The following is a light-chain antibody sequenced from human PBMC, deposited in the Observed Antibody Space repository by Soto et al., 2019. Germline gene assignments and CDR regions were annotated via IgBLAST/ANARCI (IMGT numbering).Light chain of an antibody. CDR1: QSLLHGNGYNY. CDR3: MQALQTPRT. CDR2: LGS. J-gene: IGKJ1*01. V-gene: IGKV2-28*01. Sequence: DIVMTQSPLSLPVTPGEPASISCRSSQSLLHGNGYNYLDWYLQKPGQSPQLLIYLGSNRASGVPDGFSGSGSGTDFTLKISRVEAEDVGVYYCMQALQTPRTFGQGTQVEIK.